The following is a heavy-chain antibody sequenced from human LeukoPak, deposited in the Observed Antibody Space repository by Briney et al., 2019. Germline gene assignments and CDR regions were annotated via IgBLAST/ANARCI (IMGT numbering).Heavy chain of an antibody. J-gene: IGHJ6*02. V-gene: IGHV4-38-2*02. CDR1: GYSISSGYY. CDR2: IYHSGST. Sequence: ASETLSLTCTVSGYSISSGYYWGWIRQPPGKGLEGIGSIYHSGSTYYNPSLKSRVTISGDTSKNQFSLKLSSVTAADTAVYYCARVSCSSTSCYYYYGMDVWGQGTTVTVSS. CDR3: ARVSCSSTSCYYYYGMDV. D-gene: IGHD2-2*01.